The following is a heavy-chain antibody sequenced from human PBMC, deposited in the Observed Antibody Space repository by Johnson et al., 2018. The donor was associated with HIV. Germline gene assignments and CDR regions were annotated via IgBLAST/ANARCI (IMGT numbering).Heavy chain of an antibody. V-gene: IGHV3-73*01. J-gene: IGHJ3*02. Sequence: MLLVESGGGVVQPGGSLRLSCAASGFTFSSYGMHWVRQASGKGLEWVGRIRGRANTYATAYAASLKGSFTISRDDSTNTAYLQMNSLTPEDTAVYYCASDSPRAAAGLLIGAFDIWGQGTMVTVSS. CDR1: GFTFSSYG. CDR3: ASDSPRAAAGLLIGAFDI. D-gene: IGHD6-13*01. CDR2: IRGRANTYAT.